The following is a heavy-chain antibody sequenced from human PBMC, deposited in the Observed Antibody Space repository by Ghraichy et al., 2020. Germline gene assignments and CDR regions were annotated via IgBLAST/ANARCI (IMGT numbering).Heavy chain of an antibody. CDR3: ARRVSTSDAFDI. CDR1: GGSISSYY. V-gene: IGHV4-59*08. D-gene: IGHD6-13*01. CDR2: IYHSGST. J-gene: IGHJ3*02. Sequence: ETLSLTCIVSGGSISSYYWSWIRLPPGKGLEWIAYIYHSGSTNYNPSLKSRVTISIDMSKNQFSLKLRSVTAADTAVYYCARRVSTSDAFDIWGQGTMVTVSS.